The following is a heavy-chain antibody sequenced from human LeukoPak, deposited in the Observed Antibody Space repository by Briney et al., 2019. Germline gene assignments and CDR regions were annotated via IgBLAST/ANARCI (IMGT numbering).Heavy chain of an antibody. CDR1: GYTFTGYY. J-gene: IGHJ4*02. CDR3: ARGLGYCSGGSCYIHDY. Sequence: ASVKVSCKASGYTFTGYYMHWVRQAPGQGLEWMGRINPNSGGTKYAQKFQGRVTITRDTSISTAYMELSRLRSDDTAVYDGARGLGYCSGGSCYIHDYWGQGTLVTVSS. D-gene: IGHD2-15*01. CDR2: INPNSGGT. V-gene: IGHV1-2*06.